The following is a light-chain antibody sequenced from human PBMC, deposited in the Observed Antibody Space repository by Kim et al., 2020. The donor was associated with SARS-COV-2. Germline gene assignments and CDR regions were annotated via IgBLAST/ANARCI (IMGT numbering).Light chain of an antibody. CDR2: WAS. V-gene: IGKV4-1*01. Sequence: DIVMTQSPDSLAVSLGERATMNCKSSQSLLYSSDNYNYLAWYQQRPGQAPKLLIYWASTRESGVPDRFNGSGSETEFTLTISRLQAEDVAVYFCQQYYTTPLSFGGGTKLEIK. CDR1: QSLLYSSDNYNY. J-gene: IGKJ4*01. CDR3: QQYYTTPLS.